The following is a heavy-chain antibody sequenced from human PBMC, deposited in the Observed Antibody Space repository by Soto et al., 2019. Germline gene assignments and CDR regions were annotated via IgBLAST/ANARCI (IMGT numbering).Heavy chain of an antibody. J-gene: IGHJ6*02. CDR1: GGSISSGDYY. V-gene: IGHV4-30-4*01. CDR2: IYYSGST. CDR3: ARAPSTVTTSMDV. Sequence: PSETLSLTCTVSGGSISSGDYYWSWIRQPPGKGLEWIGYIYYSGSTYYNPSLKSRVTISVDTSKSQFSLKLSSVTAADTAVYYCARAPSTVTTSMDVWGQGTTVTVSS. D-gene: IGHD4-17*01.